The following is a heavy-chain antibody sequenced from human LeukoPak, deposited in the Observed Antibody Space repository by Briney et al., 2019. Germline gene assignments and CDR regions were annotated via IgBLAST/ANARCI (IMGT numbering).Heavy chain of an antibody. CDR1: GGSISSSSYY. V-gene: IGHV4-39*01. Sequence: SETLSLTCTVSGGSISSSSYYWGWIRQPPGKGLEWIGSIYYSGSTYYNPSLKSRVTISVDMSKNQFSLKLSSVTAADTAVYYCARHLKPHSYYGSGSYYLWGQGTLVTVSS. D-gene: IGHD3-10*01. CDR2: IYYSGST. CDR3: ARHLKPHSYYGSGSYYL. J-gene: IGHJ5*02.